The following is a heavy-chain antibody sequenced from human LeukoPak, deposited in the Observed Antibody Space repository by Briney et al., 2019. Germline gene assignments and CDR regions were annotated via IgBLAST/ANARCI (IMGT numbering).Heavy chain of an antibody. V-gene: IGHV4-59*12. CDR3: ARGHWYYDFWSGYSTPFDY. D-gene: IGHD3-3*01. CDR2: IYYSGRI. CDR1: GGSISSYY. J-gene: IGHJ4*02. Sequence: SETLSLTCTVSGGSISSYYWSWIRQPPGKGLEWIGYIYYSGRINYNPSLKSRVTISVDTSKNQFSLKLSSVTAADTAVYYCARGHWYYDFWSGYSTPFDYWGQGTLVTVS.